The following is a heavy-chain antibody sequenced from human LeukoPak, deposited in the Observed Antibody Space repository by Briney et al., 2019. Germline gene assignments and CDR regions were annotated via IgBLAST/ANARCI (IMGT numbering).Heavy chain of an antibody. CDR2: INPNSGGT. CDR3: ASIGSSRGYYFDY. D-gene: IGHD3-10*01. Sequence: ASVKVSCKASGYTSTGYYMHWVRQAPGQGLEWMGWINPNSGGTNYAQKFQGRVTMTRDTSISTAYMELSRLRSDDTAVYYCASIGSSRGYYFDYWGQGTLVTVSS. J-gene: IGHJ4*02. CDR1: GYTSTGYY. V-gene: IGHV1-2*02.